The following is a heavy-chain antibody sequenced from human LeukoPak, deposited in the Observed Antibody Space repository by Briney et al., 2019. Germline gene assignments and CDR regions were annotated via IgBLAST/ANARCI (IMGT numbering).Heavy chain of an antibody. CDR3: ARPLYCSSTSCHDY. J-gene: IGHJ4*02. Sequence: PGGSLRLSCAASGFTFSSYWMSWVRQAPGKGLEWVANIKQDGSVKYYVDSVKGRFTISRDNAKNSLYLQMNSLRAEDTAVYYCARPLYCSSTSCHDYWGQGTLVTVSS. CDR1: GFTFSSYW. D-gene: IGHD2-2*01. V-gene: IGHV3-7*01. CDR2: IKQDGSVK.